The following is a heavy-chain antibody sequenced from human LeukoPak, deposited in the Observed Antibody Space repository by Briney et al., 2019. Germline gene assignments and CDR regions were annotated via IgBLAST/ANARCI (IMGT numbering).Heavy chain of an antibody. D-gene: IGHD6-13*01. J-gene: IGHJ4*02. CDR3: ATAQSSRWPPAPIHY. CDR2: VTPIFRTA. CDR1: GYTFTGYY. V-gene: IGHV1-69*13. Sequence: SVKVSCKTSGYTFTGYYMHWVRQAPGQGLEWMGEVTPIFRTANYAQKFQGRVTITADESTSTAYMELSSLISDDTAVYYCATAQSSRWPPAPIHYWGQGTLVTVSS.